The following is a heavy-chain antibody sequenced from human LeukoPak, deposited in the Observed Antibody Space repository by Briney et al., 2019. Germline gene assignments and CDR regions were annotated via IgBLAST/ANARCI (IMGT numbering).Heavy chain of an antibody. CDR2: FDPEDGET. D-gene: IGHD1-26*01. CDR3: ATVGPLRDSGSLAY. V-gene: IGHV1-24*01. Sequence: ASVKVSCKVSGYTLTELSMHWVRQAPGKGLEWMGGFDPEDGETIYAQKFQGRVTMTEDTSTDTAYMELSSLRSEDTAVYYCATVGPLRDSGSLAYWGQGTLVTVSS. J-gene: IGHJ4*02. CDR1: GYTLTELS.